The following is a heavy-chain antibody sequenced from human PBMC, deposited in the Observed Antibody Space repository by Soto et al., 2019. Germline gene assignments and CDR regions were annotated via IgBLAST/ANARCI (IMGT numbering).Heavy chain of an antibody. V-gene: IGHV1-69*12. Sequence: QVQLVQSGAEVKKPGSSVKVSCKASGGTFSSYAISWVRQAPGQGLEWMGGIISIFGTANYAQKFQGRVTITADESTSTAYMELSSLRSEDTAVYYCARGSGYCSGGSCTPGWFDPWGQGTLVTVSS. CDR3: ARGSGYCSGGSCTPGWFDP. J-gene: IGHJ5*02. CDR2: IISIFGTA. D-gene: IGHD2-15*01. CDR1: GGTFSSYA.